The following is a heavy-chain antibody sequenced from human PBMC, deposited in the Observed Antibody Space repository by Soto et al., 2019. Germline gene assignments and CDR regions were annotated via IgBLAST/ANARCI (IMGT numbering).Heavy chain of an antibody. Sequence: QGQLVQSGAEVKKPGASVKVSCKASGYTFTSYGISWVRQDPGQGLEWMGWMSAYNGNTNYAQKLQGRVTMATDTTKSTAYMELRSLRPDDTAVYYCARVLVLTGLNAFDIWGQGTMVTVSS. J-gene: IGHJ3*02. CDR2: MSAYNGNT. D-gene: IGHD3-9*01. CDR3: ARVLVLTGLNAFDI. CDR1: GYTFTSYG. V-gene: IGHV1-18*01.